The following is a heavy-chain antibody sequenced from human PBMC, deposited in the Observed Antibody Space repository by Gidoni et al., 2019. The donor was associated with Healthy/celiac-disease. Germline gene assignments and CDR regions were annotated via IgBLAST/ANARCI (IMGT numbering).Heavy chain of an antibody. CDR2: IYYSGST. CDR3: ASRSY. J-gene: IGHJ4*02. Sequence: QVQLQESGPGLVKPSETLSLTCTVSGGSISSYYWSWIRQPPGKGLEWIGYIYYSGSTNYNPSLKSRVTISVDTSKNQFSLKLSSVTAADTAVYYCASRSYWGQGTLVTVSS. CDR1: GGSISSYY. V-gene: IGHV4-59*01.